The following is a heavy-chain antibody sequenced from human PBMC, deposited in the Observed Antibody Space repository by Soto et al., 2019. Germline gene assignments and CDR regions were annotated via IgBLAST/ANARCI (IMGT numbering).Heavy chain of an antibody. V-gene: IGHV1-69*13. Sequence: ASVKVSCKASGGTFSSYAISWVRQAPGQRLEWMGGIIPIFGTANYAQKFQGRVTITADESTSTAYMELSSLRSEDTAVYYCARDPQHIAAAGTFPYYYGMDVWGQGTTVTVSS. CDR3: ARDPQHIAAAGTFPYYYGMDV. CDR1: GGTFSSYA. J-gene: IGHJ6*02. D-gene: IGHD6-13*01. CDR2: IIPIFGTA.